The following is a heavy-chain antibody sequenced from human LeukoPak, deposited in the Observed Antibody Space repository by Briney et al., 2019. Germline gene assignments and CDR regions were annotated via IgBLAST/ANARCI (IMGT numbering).Heavy chain of an antibody. Sequence: GRSLRLSCAASGFTFSSYGMHWVRQAPGKGLEWVAVISYDGSNKYYADSVKGRFTISRDNSKNTLYLQMNSLRAEDTAVYYCAWYGSGSYEGYWGQGTLVTVSS. J-gene: IGHJ4*02. V-gene: IGHV3-30*03. CDR1: GFTFSSYG. CDR3: AWYGSGSYEGY. CDR2: ISYDGSNK. D-gene: IGHD3-10*01.